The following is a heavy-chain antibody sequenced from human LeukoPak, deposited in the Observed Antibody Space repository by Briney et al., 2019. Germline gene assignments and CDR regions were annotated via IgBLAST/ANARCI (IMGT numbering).Heavy chain of an antibody. D-gene: IGHD2-2*01. CDR2: IRYDGSNK. CDR3: AKDDQLPPRVNYYYMDV. CDR1: GFTYSSYG. V-gene: IGHV3-30*02. Sequence: GGSLRLSCAASGFTYSSYGMHWVRQAPGKGLEWVAFIRYDGSNKYYADSVKGRFTISRDNSKNTLYLQMNSLRAEDTAVYYCAKDDQLPPRVNYYYMDVWGKGTTVTVSS. J-gene: IGHJ6*03.